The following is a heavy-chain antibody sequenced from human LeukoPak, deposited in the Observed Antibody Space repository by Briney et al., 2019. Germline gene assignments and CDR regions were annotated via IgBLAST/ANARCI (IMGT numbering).Heavy chain of an antibody. CDR2: LWYDGSNK. J-gene: IGHJ3*02. V-gene: IGHV3-33*06. D-gene: IGHD3-22*01. Sequence: GRSLRLSCAASEFTFSSHGMHWVRQAPGKGLEGVAVLWYDGSNKYYVDSVKGRFTISRDNSKNTLYLQMNSLRAEDTAVYYCAKGGDYYDSSASGGFDVFDIWGQGTMVTVSS. CDR3: AKGGDYYDSSASGGFDVFDI. CDR1: EFTFSSHG.